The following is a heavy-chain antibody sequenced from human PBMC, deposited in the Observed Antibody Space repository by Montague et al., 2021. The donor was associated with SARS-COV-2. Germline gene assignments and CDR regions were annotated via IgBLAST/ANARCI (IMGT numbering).Heavy chain of an antibody. CDR1: GGSIGAYY. J-gene: IGHJ3*02. D-gene: IGHD4-23*01. V-gene: IGHV4-59*01. CDR3: ARHGGNDAFDI. CDR2: IDNSGST. Sequence: SETLSLTCTASGGSIGAYYWSWIRQPPGKGLEWIGYIDNSGSTNHNPSPESRVTMSVDTSKNQFSLKPNSVTAADTAVYYCARHGGNDAFDIWGRGTMVTVSS.